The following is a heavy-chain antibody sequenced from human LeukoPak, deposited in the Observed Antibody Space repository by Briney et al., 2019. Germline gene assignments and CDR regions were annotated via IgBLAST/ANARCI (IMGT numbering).Heavy chain of an antibody. CDR1: GFTFSDYY. D-gene: IGHD5-18*01. V-gene: IGHV3-11*06. Sequence: GGSLRLSCAASGFTFSDYYISWIRQAPGKGLEWVSYISSSSSYTNYADSVKGRFTISRDNAKNSLYLQMNSLRAEDTAVYYCASIVTRATAIHFDYWGQGTLVTVSS. CDR2: ISSSSSYT. CDR3: ASIVTRATAIHFDY. J-gene: IGHJ4*02.